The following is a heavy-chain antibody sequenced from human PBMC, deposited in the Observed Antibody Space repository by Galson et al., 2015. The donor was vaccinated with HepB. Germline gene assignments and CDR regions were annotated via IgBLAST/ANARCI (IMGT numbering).Heavy chain of an antibody. V-gene: IGHV1-3*01. J-gene: IGHJ6*03. Sequence: SGYTFTSYAMHWVRQAPGQRLEWMGWINAGNGNTKYSQKFQGRVTITRDTSASTAYMELSSLRSEDTAVYYCARDGVDTAMVAWYYYYYYYMDVWGKGTTVTVSS. CDR2: INAGNGNT. D-gene: IGHD5-18*01. CDR3: ARDGVDTAMVAWYYYYYYYMDV. CDR1: GYTFTSYA.